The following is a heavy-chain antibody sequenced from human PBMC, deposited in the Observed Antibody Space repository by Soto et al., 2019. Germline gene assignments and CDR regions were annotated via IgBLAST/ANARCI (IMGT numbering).Heavy chain of an antibody. CDR2: IHYSGGT. CDR3: ARDYASSSDN. J-gene: IGHJ4*02. V-gene: IGHV4-31*01. CDR1: GGSISSGDYY. Sequence: QVQLQESGPGLVKPSQTLSLTCTVSGGSISSGDYYWSWIRQHPGKGLEWIGYIHYSGGTYYNPSLKXXVXIXXDTSKNQFSLKLSSVTAADTAVYYCARDYASSSDNWGQGTLVTVSS. D-gene: IGHD2-2*01.